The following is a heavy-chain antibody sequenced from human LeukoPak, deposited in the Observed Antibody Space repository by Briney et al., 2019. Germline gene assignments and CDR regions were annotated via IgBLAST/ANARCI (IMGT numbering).Heavy chain of an antibody. CDR3: ARQISAAAIDY. V-gene: IGHV4-4*02. J-gene: IGHJ4*02. Sequence: SGTLSLTCAVSSGSISSSNWWSWIRQPPGKGLEWIGEIYHSGRTNYNPSLKSRVTISVDKSKNQFSLKLSSVTAADTAVYYCARQISAAAIDYWGQGTLVTVSS. CDR1: SGSISSSNW. D-gene: IGHD6-13*01. CDR2: IYHSGRT.